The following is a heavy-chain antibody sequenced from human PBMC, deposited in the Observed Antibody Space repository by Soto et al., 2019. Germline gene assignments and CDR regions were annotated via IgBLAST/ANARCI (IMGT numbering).Heavy chain of an antibody. D-gene: IGHD2-8*01. Sequence: GGSLRLSCAASGYTFSSYWMHWVRQAPGKGLVWVSRVNGDGSSTSYADPVKGRFTISRDNAKNTVHLQMDSLRAEDTAVYYCARVMANLPWYFDYWGQGTLVTVS. CDR1: GYTFSSYW. J-gene: IGHJ4*02. CDR3: ARVMANLPWYFDY. V-gene: IGHV3-74*01. CDR2: VNGDGSST.